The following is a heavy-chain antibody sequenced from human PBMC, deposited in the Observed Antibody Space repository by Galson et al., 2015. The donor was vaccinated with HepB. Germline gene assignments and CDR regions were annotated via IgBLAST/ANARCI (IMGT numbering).Heavy chain of an antibody. V-gene: IGHV3-21*06. CDR2: ISSAGTYI. CDR3: ARCLDEYSSGWYLGY. J-gene: IGHJ4*02. D-gene: IGHD6-19*01. CDR1: GFSFSSYT. Sequence: SLRLSCAASGFSFSSYTLNWVRQAPGKGLEWVSAISSAGTYIDYRDSVKGRFTISRDNAKNSLYLQMNNMRAEDTAVYFCARCLDEYSSGWYLGYWGQGALVSVSS.